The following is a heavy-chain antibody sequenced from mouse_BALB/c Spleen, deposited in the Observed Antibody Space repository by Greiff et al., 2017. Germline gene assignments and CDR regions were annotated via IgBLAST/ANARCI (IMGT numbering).Heavy chain of an antibody. Sequence: EVQGVESGGGLVKPGGSLKLSCAASGFTFSDYYMYWVRQTPEKRLEWVATISDGGSYTYYPDSVKGRFTISRDNAKNNLYLQMSSLKSEDTAMYYCARTLYGNLGRFAYWGQGTLVTVSA. CDR3: ARTLYGNLGRFAY. CDR2: ISDGGSYT. J-gene: IGHJ3*01. V-gene: IGHV5-4*02. D-gene: IGHD2-1*01. CDR1: GFTFSDYY.